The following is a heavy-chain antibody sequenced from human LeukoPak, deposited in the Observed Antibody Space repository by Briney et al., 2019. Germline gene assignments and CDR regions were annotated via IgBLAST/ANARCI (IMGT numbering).Heavy chain of an antibody. CDR1: GFTFNNYA. J-gene: IGHJ4*02. V-gene: IGHV3-23*01. D-gene: IGHD4/OR15-4a*01. Sequence: GGSLRLSCSASGFTFNNYALTWVRQTPGKELECVSAISGDGVSPYYADSVRGRFTISRDNSKNTLYLQMNSLRVEDTAVYFCARDPGAFPYFFDSWGQGTLVTVSS. CDR2: ISGDGVSP. CDR3: ARDPGAFPYFFDS.